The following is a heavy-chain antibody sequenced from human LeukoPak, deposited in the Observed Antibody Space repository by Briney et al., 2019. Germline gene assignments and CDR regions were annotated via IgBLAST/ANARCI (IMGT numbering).Heavy chain of an antibody. CDR2: IYSGGST. J-gene: IGHJ6*02. CDR1: GFTVSSNY. D-gene: IGHD4-23*01. V-gene: IGHV3-53*01. CDR3: ARAARFGGNYDYYYGMDV. Sequence: GGSLRLSCAASGFTVSSNYMSWVRQAPGKGLEWVSVIYSGGSTYHADSVKGRFTISRDNSKNTLYLQMNSLRAEDTAVYYCARAARFGGNYDYYYGMDVWGQGTTVTVSS.